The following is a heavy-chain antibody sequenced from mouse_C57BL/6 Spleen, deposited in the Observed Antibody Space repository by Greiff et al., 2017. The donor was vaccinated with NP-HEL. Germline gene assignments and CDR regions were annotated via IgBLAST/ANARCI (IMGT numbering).Heavy chain of an antibody. D-gene: IGHD2-5*01. CDR3: ARENYSTFDY. J-gene: IGHJ2*01. CDR1: GYSITSGYY. Sequence: VQLKESGPGLVKPSQSLSLTCSVTGYSITSGYYWNWIRQFPGNKLEWMGYISYDGSNNYNPSLKNRISITRDTSKNQFFLKLNSVTTEDTATYYCARENYSTFDYWGQGTTLTVSS. V-gene: IGHV3-6*01. CDR2: ISYDGSN.